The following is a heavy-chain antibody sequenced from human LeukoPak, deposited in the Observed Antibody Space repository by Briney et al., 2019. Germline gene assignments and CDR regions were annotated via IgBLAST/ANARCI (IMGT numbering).Heavy chain of an antibody. V-gene: IGHV3-53*01. Sequence: PGGSLRLSCAASGFTFSSYWMSWVRQAPGKGLEWVSVIYSGGSTYYADSVKGRFTISRDNSKNTLYLQMNSLRAEDTAVYYCARDYGWDQQLVEVSDAFDIWGQGTMVTVSS. CDR2: IYSGGST. D-gene: IGHD6-13*01. CDR1: GFTFSSYW. CDR3: ARDYGWDQQLVEVSDAFDI. J-gene: IGHJ3*02.